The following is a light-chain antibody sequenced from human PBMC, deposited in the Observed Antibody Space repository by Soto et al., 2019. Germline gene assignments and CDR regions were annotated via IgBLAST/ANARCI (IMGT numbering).Light chain of an antibody. J-gene: IGLJ2*01. V-gene: IGLV1-44*01. Sequence: QSVLTQPPSASGTPGQRVTISCSGSSSNIGSNTVNWYQQLPGTAPKLLIYSNNQRPSGVPDRFSGSKSGTSASLATSGLHPEDEADYYCAAWDDSLNAVVFGGGTKLTVL. CDR3: AAWDDSLNAVV. CDR1: SSNIGSNT. CDR2: SNN.